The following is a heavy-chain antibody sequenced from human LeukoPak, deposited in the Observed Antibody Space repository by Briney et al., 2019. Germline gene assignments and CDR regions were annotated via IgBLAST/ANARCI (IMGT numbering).Heavy chain of an antibody. Sequence: SVKVSCKASGYIFTGYYMHWVRQAPGQGLEWMGGIIPIFGTANYAQKFQGRVTITADESTSTAYMELSSLRSEDTAVYYCARDRGVYDSSDYYYYYYMDVWGKGTTVTVSS. J-gene: IGHJ6*03. CDR1: GYIFTGYY. V-gene: IGHV1-69*13. CDR3: ARDRGVYDSSDYYYYYYMDV. D-gene: IGHD3-22*01. CDR2: IIPIFGTA.